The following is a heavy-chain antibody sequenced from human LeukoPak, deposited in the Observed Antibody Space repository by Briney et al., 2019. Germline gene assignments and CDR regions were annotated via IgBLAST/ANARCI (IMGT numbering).Heavy chain of an antibody. CDR3: AKEDIVSTMGNFDY. V-gene: IGHV3-23*01. D-gene: IGHD5/OR15-5a*01. CDR1: GFTFSNYW. Sequence: GGSLRLSCAASGFTFSNYWMHWVRQAPGKGLEWVSALTGSGATTNYADSVKGRFTISRDNSKNTLFLQMNSLRAEDTAVYYCAKEDIVSTMGNFDYWGQGTLVTVSS. J-gene: IGHJ4*02. CDR2: LTGSGATT.